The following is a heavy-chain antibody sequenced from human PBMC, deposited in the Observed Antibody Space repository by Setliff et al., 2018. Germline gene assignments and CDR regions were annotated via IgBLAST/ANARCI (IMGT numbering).Heavy chain of an antibody. V-gene: IGHV5-51*01. Sequence: GESLTISCKGSGYRFTSYWIGWVRQMPGKGLEWMGLIYPGDSDTRYSPSFRGQVTISADKSISSAYLQWRSLKASDTAMYYCARVGSQGGYYFDPWGQGTLVTVSS. J-gene: IGHJ4*02. D-gene: IGHD3-10*01. CDR1: GYRFTSYW. CDR3: ARVGSQGGYYFDP. CDR2: IYPGDSDT.